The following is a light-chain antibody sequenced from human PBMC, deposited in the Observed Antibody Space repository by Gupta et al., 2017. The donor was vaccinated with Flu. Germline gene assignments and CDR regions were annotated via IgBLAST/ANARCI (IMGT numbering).Light chain of an antibody. V-gene: IGKV2-28*01. CDR2: LGS. Sequence: DIVMTQSPLSLPVTPGEPASISCRSTQSLLQSDGHDYLAWFLQKPGQSPRLLIYLGSSRASGVPDRFSGSGSGTDFTLKLSRGEAEDVGVYYCMQLLQTPYTFGQGTKLDIK. J-gene: IGKJ2*01. CDR3: MQLLQTPYT. CDR1: QSLLQSDGHDY.